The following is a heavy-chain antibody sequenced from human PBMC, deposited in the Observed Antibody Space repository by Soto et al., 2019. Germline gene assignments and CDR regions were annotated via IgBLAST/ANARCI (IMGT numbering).Heavy chain of an antibody. CDR1: GFTFSSYS. V-gene: IGHV3-21*01. D-gene: IGHD2-21*01. CDR3: ARAGGVIYNWFDP. Sequence: LRLSCAASGFTFSSYSMNWVRQAPGKGLEWVSSISSSSSYIYYADSVKGRFTISRDNAKNSLYLQMNSLRAEDTAVYYCARAGGVIYNWFDPWGQGTLVTV. CDR2: ISSSSSYI. J-gene: IGHJ5*02.